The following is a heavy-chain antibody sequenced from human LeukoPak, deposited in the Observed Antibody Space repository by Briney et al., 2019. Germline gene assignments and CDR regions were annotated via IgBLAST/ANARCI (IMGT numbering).Heavy chain of an antibody. J-gene: IGHJ4*02. CDR1: GGTFSSYA. CDR2: IIPIFGTA. Sequence: GASVKVSCKASGGTFSSYAISWVRQAPGQGLEWMGGIIPIFGTANYAQKFQGRVTITADKSTSTAYMELNSLRAEDTAVYYCALGIVGATWGYFDYWGQGTLVTVSS. D-gene: IGHD1-26*01. V-gene: IGHV1-69*06. CDR3: ALGIVGATWGYFDY.